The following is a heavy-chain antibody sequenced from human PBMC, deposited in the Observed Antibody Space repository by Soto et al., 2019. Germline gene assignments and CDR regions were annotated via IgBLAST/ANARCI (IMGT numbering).Heavy chain of an antibody. D-gene: IGHD2-15*01. Sequence: PSETLSLTCAVSGGSISSSSWWSWVRQPPGKGLEWIGEIYHSGSTNYNPSLKSRVTISVDKSKNQFSLKLSSVTAADTAVYYCARAAPLDIVVVVAANQIVYGMDVWGQGTTVTVSS. CDR3: ARAAPLDIVVVVAANQIVYGMDV. CDR1: GGSISSSSW. CDR2: IYHSGST. V-gene: IGHV4-4*02. J-gene: IGHJ6*02.